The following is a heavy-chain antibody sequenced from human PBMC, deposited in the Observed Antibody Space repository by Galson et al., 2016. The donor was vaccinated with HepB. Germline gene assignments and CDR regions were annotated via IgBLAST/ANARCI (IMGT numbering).Heavy chain of an antibody. CDR2: ISSSSSYI. Sequence: SLRLSCAASGFTFSSYSMNWVRQAPGKRLEWASSISSSSSYIFYADSVKGRFTISRDNAKNSLYLQMDSLRAEDTAEYYCARDIPLRGYDFWSGYYSTPHYFDCWGQGTLVTVSS. V-gene: IGHV3-21*01. CDR1: GFTFSSYS. CDR3: ARDIPLRGYDFWSGYYSTPHYFDC. J-gene: IGHJ4*02. D-gene: IGHD3-3*01.